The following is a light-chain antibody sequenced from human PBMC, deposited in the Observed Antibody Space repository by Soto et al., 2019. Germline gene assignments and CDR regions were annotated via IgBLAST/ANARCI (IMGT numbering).Light chain of an antibody. CDR2: KAS. CDR3: QQYNSYWT. CDR1: RDISDY. Sequence: DTQMTQSPSSLSASVVDRVTITCQASRDISDYLNWYQQKPGKAPKLLIYKASSLESGVPSRFSGSGSGTEYTLTISSLQPDDFATYYCQQYNSYWTFGQGTKVDIK. V-gene: IGKV1-5*03. J-gene: IGKJ1*01.